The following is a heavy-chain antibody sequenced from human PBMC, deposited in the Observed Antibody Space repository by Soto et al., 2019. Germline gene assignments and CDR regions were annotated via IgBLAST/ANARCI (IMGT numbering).Heavy chain of an antibody. Sequence: GESLKISCKGSGYNFAGYWIAWVRQMPGKGLELMGIIYPSDSDTRYRPSFQGQVTISADKSISSAYLQWSSLRASDTAMYYCARGGVSTRTFDYWGQGTPVTVSS. J-gene: IGHJ4*02. V-gene: IGHV5-51*01. CDR3: ARGGVSTRTFDY. CDR1: GYNFAGYW. CDR2: IYPSDSDT. D-gene: IGHD3-3*01.